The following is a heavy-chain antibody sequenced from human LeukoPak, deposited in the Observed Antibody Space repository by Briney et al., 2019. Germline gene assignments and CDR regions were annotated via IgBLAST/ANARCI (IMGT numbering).Heavy chain of an antibody. J-gene: IGHJ4*02. CDR1: GFNFSGSA. Sequence: KSGGSLKLYCAASGFNFSGSAMHWVRQAPGKGLEWFGRIRSKTNSYATAYASTVKGSFAISRDDSKNMAYLQMNSLKVEDTAVYFCTRPRVSLKLVGQKDYWGQGILVIVSS. V-gene: IGHV3-73*01. D-gene: IGHD3-16*01. CDR2: IRSKTNSYAT. CDR3: TRPRVSLKLVGQKDY.